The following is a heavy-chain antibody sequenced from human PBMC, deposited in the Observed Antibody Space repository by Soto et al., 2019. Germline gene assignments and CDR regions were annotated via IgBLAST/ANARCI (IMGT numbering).Heavy chain of an antibody. CDR2: INAGNGNT. J-gene: IGHJ6*02. D-gene: IGHD4-17*01. CDR3: AGAERTTVVTPDYYCCGMDV. V-gene: IGHV1-3*01. CDR1: GYTFTSYA. Sequence: QVQLVQSGAEVKKPGASVKVSCKASGYTFTSYAMHWVRQAPGQRLEWMGWINAGNGNTNYSQKFQGRVTITRDISASTAYMELSSLRSKDTAVYYCAGAERTTVVTPDYYCCGMDVWGQGTTVTVSS.